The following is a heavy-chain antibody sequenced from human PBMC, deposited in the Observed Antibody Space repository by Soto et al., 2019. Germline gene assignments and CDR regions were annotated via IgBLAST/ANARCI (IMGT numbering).Heavy chain of an antibody. CDR3: ASTIRLEYYYYYMDV. V-gene: IGHV4-30-2*01. D-gene: IGHD5-12*01. CDR2: IYHSGST. CDR1: GGSISSGGYS. Sequence: SETLSLTCAVSGGSISSGGYSWCWIRQPPGKGLEWIGYIYHSGSTYYNPSLKSRVTISVDRSKNQFSLKLSSVTAADTAVYYCASTIRLEYYYYYMDVWGKGTTVTVSS. J-gene: IGHJ6*03.